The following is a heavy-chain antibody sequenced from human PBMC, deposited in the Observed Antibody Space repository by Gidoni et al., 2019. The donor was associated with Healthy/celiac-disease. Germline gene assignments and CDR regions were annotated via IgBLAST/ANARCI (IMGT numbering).Heavy chain of an antibody. CDR2: IYYSGST. J-gene: IGHJ5*02. V-gene: IGHV4-39*07. Sequence: QLQLQESGPGLVQPSETLSLTCTVSGGSISSSRYYWGWIRQPPGTGLEWIGSIYYSGSTYYNPSLKSRVTISVDTSKNQFSLKLSSVTAADTAVYYCARDGPALYSSGWYGNWFDPWGQGTLVTVSS. CDR3: ARDGPALYSSGWYGNWFDP. D-gene: IGHD6-19*01. CDR1: GGSISSSRYY.